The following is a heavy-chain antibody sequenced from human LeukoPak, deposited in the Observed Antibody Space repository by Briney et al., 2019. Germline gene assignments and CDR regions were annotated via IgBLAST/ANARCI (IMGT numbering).Heavy chain of an antibody. CDR1: GGSFSGYY. CDR2: INHSGST. D-gene: IGHD2-2*01. V-gene: IGHV4-34*01. Sequence: SETLSLTCAVYGGSFSGYYWTWIRQPPGKGLEWIGEINHSGSTNYNPSLKGRVTISADTSKNQFSLKLSSVTAADTAVYYCARRRVPRTYWYFDLWGRGTLVTVSS. J-gene: IGHJ2*01. CDR3: ARRRVPRTYWYFDL.